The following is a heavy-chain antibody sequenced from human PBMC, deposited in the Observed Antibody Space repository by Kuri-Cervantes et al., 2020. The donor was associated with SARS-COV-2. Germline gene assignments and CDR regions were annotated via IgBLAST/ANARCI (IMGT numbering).Heavy chain of an antibody. J-gene: IGHJ4*02. CDR1: GGSISSSSYY. Sequence: GSLRLSCTVSGGSISSSSYYWGWIRQPPGKGLEWIGSIYYSGSTYYNPSLKSRVTISVDTSKNQFSLKLSSVTAADTAVYYCARHQMGSITIFGVVTQNYYFAYWGQGNLVNGAS. CDR2: IYYSGST. CDR3: ARHQMGSITIFGVVTQNYYFAY. D-gene: IGHD3-3*01. V-gene: IGHV4-39*01.